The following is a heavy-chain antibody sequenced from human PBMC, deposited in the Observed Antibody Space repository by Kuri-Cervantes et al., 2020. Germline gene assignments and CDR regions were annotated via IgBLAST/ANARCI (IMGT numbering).Heavy chain of an antibody. Sequence: SETLSLTCAVSGYSISSGYYWGWIRQPPGKGLEWIGSIYHSGSTYYNPSLKSRVTISVDTSKNQFSLKLSSVTAADTAVYYCARGNTYLFDYWGQGTLVTVSS. D-gene: IGHD2-2*02. J-gene: IGHJ4*02. V-gene: IGHV4-38-2*01. CDR2: IYHSGST. CDR1: GYSISSGYY. CDR3: ARGNTYLFDY.